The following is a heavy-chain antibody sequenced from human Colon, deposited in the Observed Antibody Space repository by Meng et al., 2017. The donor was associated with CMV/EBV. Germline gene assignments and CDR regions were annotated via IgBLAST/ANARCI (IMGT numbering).Heavy chain of an antibody. V-gene: IGHV3-74*01. CDR2: INSDGSSI. Sequence: GESLKISCAASGFTFRTSWMHWVRQAPGKGLVWVSRINSDGSSISYADFVKGRFIISRDNAKNMVYLQMNSVTADDTALYYCARDDFTTSSYDFWGQGTLVTVSS. D-gene: IGHD3/OR15-3a*01. CDR3: ARDDFTTSSYDF. CDR1: GFTFRTSW. J-gene: IGHJ4*02.